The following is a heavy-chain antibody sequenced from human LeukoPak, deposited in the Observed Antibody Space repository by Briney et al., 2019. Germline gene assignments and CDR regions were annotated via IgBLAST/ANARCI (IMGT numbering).Heavy chain of an antibody. Sequence: GGSLRLSCVASGVSFRSYVMSWVRQAPGKGLERVAKINPDGSQKYYLDSVRGRFTISRDNAKNSVYVQMNSLRADDTAVYFCAKEERFRFDIWGQGTSVTVSS. D-gene: IGHD1-1*01. J-gene: IGHJ4*02. V-gene: IGHV3-7*01. CDR3: AKEERFRFDI. CDR1: GVSFRSYV. CDR2: INPDGSQK.